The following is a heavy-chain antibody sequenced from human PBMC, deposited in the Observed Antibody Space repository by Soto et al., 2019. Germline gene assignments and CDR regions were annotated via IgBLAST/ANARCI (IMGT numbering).Heavy chain of an antibody. D-gene: IGHD3-10*01. CDR1: GYIFSSYW. Sequence: PGEALKISCKGSGYIFSSYWIGWVRQMPGKGLEWMGIIYPGDSDTRYSPSFQGQVTISADKSISTAYLQWSSLKASDTAMYYCARPNLYYGSGSYYCVSCYYFDYWGQGTLVPVSS. V-gene: IGHV5-51*01. CDR2: IYPGDSDT. J-gene: IGHJ4*02. CDR3: ARPNLYYGSGSYYCVSCYYFDY.